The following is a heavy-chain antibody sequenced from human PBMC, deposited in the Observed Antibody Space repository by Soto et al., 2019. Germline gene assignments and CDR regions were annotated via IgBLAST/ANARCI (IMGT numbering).Heavy chain of an antibody. D-gene: IGHD1-26*01. CDR2: INAGNGNT. CDR1: GYTFTSYA. CDR3: ARDDSGFSGSHYINY. J-gene: IGHJ4*02. V-gene: IGHV1-3*01. Sequence: ASVKVSCKASGYTFTSYAMHWVRQAPGQRLEWMGWINAGNGNTKYSQKIQGRDNITRDTSASTAYMELSSLRFEDTAVYYCARDDSGFSGSHYINYWGQGALVTVSS.